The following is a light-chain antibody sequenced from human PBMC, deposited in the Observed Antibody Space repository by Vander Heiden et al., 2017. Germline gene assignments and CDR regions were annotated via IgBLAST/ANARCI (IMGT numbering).Light chain of an antibody. J-gene: IGKJ2*01. V-gene: IGKV1-39*01. CDR3: QQSYSTPPT. CDR1: QSISSY. Sequence: DIQMTQSPSSLSASVGDRVTITCRASQSISSYLNWYQQKPGKAPKLLIYAASSFQSGVPSRFSGSGSGTDFTLTISRLQPEDFATYYCQQSYSTPPTFGQGTKLEIK. CDR2: AAS.